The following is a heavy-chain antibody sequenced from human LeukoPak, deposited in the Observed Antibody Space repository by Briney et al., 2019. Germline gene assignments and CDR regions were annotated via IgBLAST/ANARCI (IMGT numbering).Heavy chain of an antibody. CDR1: GFTFSSYA. V-gene: IGHV3-23*01. CDR2: ISGSGGST. D-gene: IGHD6-19*01. Sequence: GGSLRLSCAASGFTFSSYAMSWVRQAPGKGLEWVSAISGSGGSTYYADSVKGRFTISRDNSKNTLYLQMNSLRAEDTAVYYCAKAVGSGWYENYFDYWGQGTLVTVSS. CDR3: AKAVGSGWYENYFDY. J-gene: IGHJ4*02.